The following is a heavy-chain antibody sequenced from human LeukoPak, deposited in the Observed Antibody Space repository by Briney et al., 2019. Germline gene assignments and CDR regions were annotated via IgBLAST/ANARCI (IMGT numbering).Heavy chain of an antibody. CDR3: ARDYYDSSGYSYDAFDI. V-gene: IGHV3-48*04. J-gene: IGHJ3*02. Sequence: GGSLRLSCAASGFTFSSYTMKWVRQAPGKGLEWVSHISTSSSTIYYADSVKGRFTISRDNAKNSLYLQMNSLRAEDTAVYYCARDYYDSSGYSYDAFDIWGQGRMVTVSS. D-gene: IGHD3-22*01. CDR2: ISTSSSTI. CDR1: GFTFSSYT.